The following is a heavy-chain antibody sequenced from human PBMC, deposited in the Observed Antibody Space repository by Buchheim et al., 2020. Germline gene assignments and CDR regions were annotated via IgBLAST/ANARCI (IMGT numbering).Heavy chain of an antibody. J-gene: IGHJ6*02. CDR2: ISYDGSNK. CDR3: AKDLPGDYGMDV. CDR1: GFTFSSYG. D-gene: IGHD3-10*01. V-gene: IGHV3-30*18. Sequence: VRLVESGGGLVQPGGSLRLSCAASGFTFSSYGMHWVRQAPGKGLEWVAVISYDGSNKYYADSVKGRFTISRDNSKNTLYLQMNSLRAEDTAVYYCAKDLPGDYGMDVWGQGTT.